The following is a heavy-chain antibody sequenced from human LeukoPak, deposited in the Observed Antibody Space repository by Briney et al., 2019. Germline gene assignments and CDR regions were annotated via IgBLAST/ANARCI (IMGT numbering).Heavy chain of an antibody. J-gene: IGHJ1*01. CDR3: ARVNPSNSGFYAY. D-gene: IGHD3-22*01. Sequence: GGSQRLSCAASGFTFSDYFMSWIRQAPEKGLEWVSYIGPRSDNINYADSVKGRFTVSRDNAKNSVYLQMNSLRAEDTAVYYCARVNPSNSGFYAYWGQGTLVTFSS. V-gene: IGHV3-11*04. CDR1: GFTFSDYF. CDR2: IGPRSDNI.